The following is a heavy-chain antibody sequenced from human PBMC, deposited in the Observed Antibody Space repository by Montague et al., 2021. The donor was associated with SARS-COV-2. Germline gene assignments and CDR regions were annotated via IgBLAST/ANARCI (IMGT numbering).Heavy chain of an antibody. CDR2: ISYDGSNK. CDR1: GFTFSRYA. CDR3: ARDLAVVAATPFDY. J-gene: IGHJ4*02. V-gene: IGHV3-30*04. Sequence: SLRLSCEASGFTFSRYAIHLFRQAPGKGLEWVAVISYDGSNKYYSDSVKVRFTISRDNSKNTLYLQMNSLRAEDTAVYYCARDLAVVAATPFDYWGQGTLVTVSS. D-gene: IGHD2-15*01.